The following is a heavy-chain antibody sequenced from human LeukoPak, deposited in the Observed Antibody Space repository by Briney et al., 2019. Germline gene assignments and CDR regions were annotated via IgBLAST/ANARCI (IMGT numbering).Heavy chain of an antibody. V-gene: IGHV4-4*07. Sequence: SETLSLTCAVSGGSISSYYWRWIRQPAGKGLEWIGRIYTSGSTNYNPSLKSRVTMSVDTSKNQFSLKLSSVTAADTAVYYCASGWSYYFDYWGQGTLVTVSS. CDR2: IYTSGST. D-gene: IGHD6-19*01. J-gene: IGHJ4*02. CDR1: GGSISSYY. CDR3: ASGWSYYFDY.